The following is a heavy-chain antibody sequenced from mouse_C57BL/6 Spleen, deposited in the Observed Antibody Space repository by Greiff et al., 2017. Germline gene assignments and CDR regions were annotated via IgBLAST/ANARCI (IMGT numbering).Heavy chain of an antibody. CDR1: GFTFTDYY. Sequence: EVKLMESGGGLVQPGGSLSLSCAASGFTFTDYYMSWVRQPPGKALEWLGFIRNKANGYTTEYSASVKGRFTISRANSQSILYLQMNALRAEDSATYYCARYRAYGGFAYWGQGTLVTVSA. CDR2: IRNKANGYTT. V-gene: IGHV7-3*01. CDR3: ARYRAYGGFAY. D-gene: IGHD6-5*01. J-gene: IGHJ3*01.